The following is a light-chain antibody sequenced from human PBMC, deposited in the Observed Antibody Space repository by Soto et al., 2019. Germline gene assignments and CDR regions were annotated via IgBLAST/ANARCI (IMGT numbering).Light chain of an antibody. CDR1: QSVSDDY. CDR2: GAS. CDR3: QQYGSTPYT. V-gene: IGKV3-20*01. J-gene: IGKJ5*01. Sequence: EILMTQSPATLSVSPGDRATLSCRASQSVSDDYLAWYQQKPGQAPIFVISGASTRATGIPDRFRGSGSGTDFTLSISRLEPEDFAIYHCQQYGSTPYTFGQGTRLEI.